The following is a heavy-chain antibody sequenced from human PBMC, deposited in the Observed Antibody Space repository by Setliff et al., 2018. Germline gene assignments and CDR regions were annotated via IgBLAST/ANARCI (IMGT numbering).Heavy chain of an antibody. J-gene: IGHJ2*01. CDR1: GFTFSNAW. CDR3: ARVAGRGRYWYFDL. CDR2: ISSSSSTI. Sequence: PGGSLRLSCTASGFTFSNAWMSWVRQAPGKGLEWVSYISSSSSTIYYADSVKGRFTISRDNAKNSLYLRMNSLRAEDTAVYYCARVAGRGRYWYFDLWGRGTLVTVSS. V-gene: IGHV3-48*04.